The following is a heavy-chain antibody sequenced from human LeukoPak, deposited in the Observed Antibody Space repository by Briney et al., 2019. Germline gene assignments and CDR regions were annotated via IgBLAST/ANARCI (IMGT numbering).Heavy chain of an antibody. J-gene: IGHJ4*02. Sequence: NTGGSLRLSCAAPGITFSNYNMNWVRQAPGKGLEWISAITSSSSYTFYADSVKGRFTISRDNAKNSLYLQMNSLRAEDTAVYYCARGGGYCSSWGQGTLVTVSS. D-gene: IGHD2-2*01. CDR2: ITSSSSYT. CDR3: ARGGGYCSS. CDR1: GITFSNYN. V-gene: IGHV3-21*01.